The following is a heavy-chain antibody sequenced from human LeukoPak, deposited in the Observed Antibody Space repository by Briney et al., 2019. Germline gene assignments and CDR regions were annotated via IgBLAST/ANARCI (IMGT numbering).Heavy chain of an antibody. V-gene: IGHV3-23*01. CDR1: GFTFSTNA. CDR2: ISGSGAST. J-gene: IGHJ4*02. D-gene: IGHD1-26*01. Sequence: GGSLRLSCLTPGFTFSTNAMSWVRQAPGKGLEWISGISGSGASTYYADSVTGRFTISRDNSRNTLYLQMNSLRGDDTAVYYCAKDVGKWESLHFFDYWGQGTLVTVSS. CDR3: AKDVGKWESLHFFDY.